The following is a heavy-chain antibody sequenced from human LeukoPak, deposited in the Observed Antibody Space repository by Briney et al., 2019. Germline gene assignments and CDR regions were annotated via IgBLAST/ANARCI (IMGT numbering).Heavy chain of an antibody. J-gene: IGHJ4*02. D-gene: IGHD5-12*01. CDR3: ARDRGHLSGYDY. Sequence: GGSLRLSCAASGFTFSSYSMNWVRQAPGKGLEWVSSISSSSSYIYYADSVKGRFTISRDNAKNSLYLQMNSLRAEDTAVYYCARDRGHLSGYDYWGQGTLVTVSS. V-gene: IGHV3-21*01. CDR2: ISSSSSYI. CDR1: GFTFSSYS.